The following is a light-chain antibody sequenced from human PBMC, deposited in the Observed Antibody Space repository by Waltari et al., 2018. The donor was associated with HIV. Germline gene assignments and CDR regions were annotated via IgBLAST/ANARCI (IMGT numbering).Light chain of an antibody. CDR1: SSNIGSNY. Sequence: QSVLTQPPSASGTPGQRVTISCSGSSSNIGSNYVYWYQQVPGTAPKRLLYGNNQRPSGVPDRFSGSKSGTSASLAISGLRSEDEADYYCASWDASLSGHYVFGPGTRVTVL. J-gene: IGLJ1*01. CDR2: GNN. V-gene: IGLV1-47*01. CDR3: ASWDASLSGHYV.